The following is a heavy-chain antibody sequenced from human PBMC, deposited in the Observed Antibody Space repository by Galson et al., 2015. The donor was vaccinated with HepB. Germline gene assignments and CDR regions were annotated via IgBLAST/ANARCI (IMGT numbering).Heavy chain of an antibody. D-gene: IGHD6-19*01. J-gene: IGHJ4*02. CDR2: IYPGDSNT. CDR1: GYIFNSYW. V-gene: IGHV5-51*01. Sequence: QSGAEVKKPGESLKISCKASGYIFNSYWIGWVRQMPGKGLEWMGIIYPGDSNTRYSPSFQGQVTISADKSISTAYLQWSSLKASDTAIYYCARLVTPYSSGWVADPHYSDYWGQGTLVTVSS. CDR3: ARLVTPYSSGWVADPHYSDY.